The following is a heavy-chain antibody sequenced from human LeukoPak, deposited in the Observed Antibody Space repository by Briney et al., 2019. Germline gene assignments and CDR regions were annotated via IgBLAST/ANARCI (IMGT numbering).Heavy chain of an antibody. CDR1: GGSISSHY. CDR3: ARTRITSRTSCYDY. D-gene: IGHD2-2*01. Sequence: SETLSLTCTVSGGSISSHYWSWIRQPPGKGLEWIGYIYYSGSTNYNPSLKSRVTISVDTSKNQFSLKLSSVTAADTAVYYCARTRITSRTSCYDYWGQGTLVTVSS. CDR2: IYYSGST. J-gene: IGHJ4*02. V-gene: IGHV4-59*11.